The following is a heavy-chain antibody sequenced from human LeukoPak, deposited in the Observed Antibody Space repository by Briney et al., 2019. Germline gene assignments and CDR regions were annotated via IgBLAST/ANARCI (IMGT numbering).Heavy chain of an antibody. CDR2: ISGSGGST. CDR1: GFTFSSYA. Sequence: PGGSLRLSCAASGFTFSSYAMSWVRQAPGKGLEWVSAISGSGGSTYYAGSVKGRFTISRDNSKNTLYLQMNSLRAEDTAVYYCAKDHYYGSGSDLDYWGQGTLVTVSS. J-gene: IGHJ4*02. V-gene: IGHV3-23*01. CDR3: AKDHYYGSGSDLDY. D-gene: IGHD3-10*01.